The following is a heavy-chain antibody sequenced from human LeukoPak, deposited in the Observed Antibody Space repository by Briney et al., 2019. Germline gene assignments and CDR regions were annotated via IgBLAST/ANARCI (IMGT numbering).Heavy chain of an antibody. V-gene: IGHV3-11*04. Sequence: GGSLRLSCAASGFIFSDYYMTWIRQAPGKGLEWVSYVTSSGGHMYYADSAKGRFTISRDNAKNSLDLQMNSLRAEDTAVYYCARVARYGDYIGGSDYWGQGTLVTVSS. J-gene: IGHJ4*02. CDR2: VTSSGGHM. CDR3: ARVARYGDYIGGSDY. CDR1: GFIFSDYY. D-gene: IGHD4-17*01.